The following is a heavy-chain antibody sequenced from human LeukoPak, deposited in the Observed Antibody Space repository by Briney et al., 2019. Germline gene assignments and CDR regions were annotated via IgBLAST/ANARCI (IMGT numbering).Heavy chain of an antibody. J-gene: IGHJ5*02. CDR2: INYSGST. V-gene: IGHV4-30-4*01. Sequence: PSETLSLTCTVSGGSISSDNYQWSWIRQPPGKGLEWIGYINYSGSTYYNPSLKSRVTISVDTSKNHFSLRLSSVTAADTAVYYCARYGSGSTWFDPWGQGTLVTVSS. CDR1: GGSISSDNYQ. CDR3: ARYGSGSTWFDP. D-gene: IGHD3-10*01.